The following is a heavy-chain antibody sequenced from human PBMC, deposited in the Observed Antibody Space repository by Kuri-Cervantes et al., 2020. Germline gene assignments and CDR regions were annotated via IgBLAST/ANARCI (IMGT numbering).Heavy chain of an antibody. CDR2: ISNSGGST. V-gene: IGHV3-23*01. Sequence: GESLKISCAASGFTFSTYGMSWVRQAPGKGLEWVSGISNSGGSTYYADSVKGRFIISRDNSKNTLYLQMNSLRAEDTAVYYCAKEGKGYDFWSGYSHFDYWGQGTLVTVSS. CDR3: AKEGKGYDFWSGYSHFDY. D-gene: IGHD3-3*01. J-gene: IGHJ4*02. CDR1: GFTFSTYG.